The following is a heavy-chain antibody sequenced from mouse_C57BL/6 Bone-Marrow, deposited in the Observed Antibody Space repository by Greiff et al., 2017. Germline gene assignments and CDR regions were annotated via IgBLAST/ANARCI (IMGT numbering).Heavy chain of an antibody. V-gene: IGHV1-7*01. D-gene: IGHD2-5*01. Sequence: VQLQQSGAELAKPGASVKLSCKASGYTFTSYWMHWVHQRPGPGLEWIGYINPSNGYTKYNQKLKDKATLTADKSSSTAYMQLSSLTYEYSSVYYWANSNYDAMDYWGQGTSVTVSS. CDR1: GYTFTSYW. CDR2: INPSNGYT. CDR3: ANSNYDAMDY. J-gene: IGHJ4*01.